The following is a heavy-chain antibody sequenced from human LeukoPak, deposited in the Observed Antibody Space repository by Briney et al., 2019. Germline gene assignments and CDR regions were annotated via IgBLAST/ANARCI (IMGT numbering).Heavy chain of an antibody. Sequence: GASVKVSCKASGYTFTGCYVHWVRQAPGQGLEWMGRINPNSGGTNYAQKFQGGITMTRDSSISTAYMELSRLRSDDTAVYYCAREHVSCGGDCYSIYAFDIWGQGTMVTVSS. V-gene: IGHV1-2*06. D-gene: IGHD2-21*02. CDR3: AREHVSCGGDCYSIYAFDI. CDR2: INPNSGGT. CDR1: GYTFTGCY. J-gene: IGHJ3*02.